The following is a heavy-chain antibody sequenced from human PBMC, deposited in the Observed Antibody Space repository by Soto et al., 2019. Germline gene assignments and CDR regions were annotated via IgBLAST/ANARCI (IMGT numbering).Heavy chain of an antibody. D-gene: IGHD1-26*01. CDR3: ARDDSGFSGSHYTDYFNY. J-gene: IGHJ4*02. CDR1: GGTFSSYA. CDR2: IIPSFGTA. Sequence: GASVKVSCKSSGGTFSSYAISWVRQAPGQRLEWMEWIIPSFGTADYAQQFQGRVTFTGDESTGTAYMQLSSLTSEDTAVYYCARDDSGFSGSHYTDYFNYWGQGALVTV. V-gene: IGHV1-69*13.